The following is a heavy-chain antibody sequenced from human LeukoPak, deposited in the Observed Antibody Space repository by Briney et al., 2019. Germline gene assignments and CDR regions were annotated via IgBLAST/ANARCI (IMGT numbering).Heavy chain of an antibody. V-gene: IGHV1-69*05. CDR1: GGTFSSYA. J-gene: IGHJ4*02. Sequence: ASVKVSCKASGGTFSSYAISWVRQAPGQGLEWMGRIIPIFGTANYAQKFQGRVTITTDESTSTAYMELSSLRSEDTAVYYCARKNYDYVWGSYRYENWGQGTLVTVS. D-gene: IGHD3-16*02. CDR3: ARKNYDYVWGSYRYEN. CDR2: IIPIFGTA.